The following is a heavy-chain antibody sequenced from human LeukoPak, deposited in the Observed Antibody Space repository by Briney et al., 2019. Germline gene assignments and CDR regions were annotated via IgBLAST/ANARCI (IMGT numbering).Heavy chain of an antibody. CDR3: ARSRAFNSGAFDP. J-gene: IGHJ5*02. CDR2: IYNGVNT. Sequence: SETLSLTCTVSGASVSSASYWTWIRQPPGKGVEWIAHIYNGVNTNYNPSLKSRVTISVDTSKNQFSLRLNSVTAADTAVYYRARSRAFNSGAFDPWGQGSLVTVSS. D-gene: IGHD1-26*01. V-gene: IGHV4-61*01. CDR1: GASVSSASY.